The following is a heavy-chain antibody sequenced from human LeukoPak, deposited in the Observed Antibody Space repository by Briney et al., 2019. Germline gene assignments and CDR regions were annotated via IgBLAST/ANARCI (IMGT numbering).Heavy chain of an antibody. CDR1: GFTLRSYD. D-gene: IGHD5-12*01. Sequence: GGSLRPSCEASGFTLRSYDMSWVRQAPGKGLEWLAATSGSGVNSYYADSVRGRFTISRDNSQNTLYLQMDSLRAEDTALYYCAKEYSGYDFDYWGQGTLVTVSS. J-gene: IGHJ4*02. CDR2: TSGSGVNS. CDR3: AKEYSGYDFDY. V-gene: IGHV3-23*01.